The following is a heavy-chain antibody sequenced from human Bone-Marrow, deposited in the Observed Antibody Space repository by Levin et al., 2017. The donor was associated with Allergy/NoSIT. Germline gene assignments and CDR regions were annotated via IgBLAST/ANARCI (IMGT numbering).Heavy chain of an antibody. Sequence: GESLKISCAASGFTFSSYAMSWVRQAPGKGLEWVSAISDSGGSTYYADSVKGRFTISRDNSKNTLYLQMNSLRAEDTAVYYCANRHYYDSSGDQPGGYWGQGTLVTVSS. CDR1: GFTFSSYA. D-gene: IGHD3-22*01. CDR2: ISDSGGST. CDR3: ANRHYYDSSGDQPGGY. V-gene: IGHV3-23*01. J-gene: IGHJ4*02.